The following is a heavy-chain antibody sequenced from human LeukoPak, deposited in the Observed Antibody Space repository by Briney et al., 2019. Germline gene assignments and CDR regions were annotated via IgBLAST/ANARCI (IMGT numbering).Heavy chain of an antibody. CDR2: INPNSGGT. V-gene: IGHV1-2*02. J-gene: IGHJ4*02. Sequence: VASVKVSCKASGYTFTGYYMHWVRQAPGQGLEWMGWINPNSGGTNYAQKFQGRVTMSVDTSKNQFSLKLSSVTAADTAVYYCARLKGDSVLMVYAYFDHWGQGTLVTVSS. CDR1: GYTFTGYY. CDR3: ARLKGDSVLMVYAYFDH. D-gene: IGHD2-8*01.